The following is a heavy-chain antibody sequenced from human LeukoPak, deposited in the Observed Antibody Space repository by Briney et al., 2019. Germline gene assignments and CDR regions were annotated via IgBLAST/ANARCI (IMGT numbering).Heavy chain of an antibody. CDR3: AKGGVLWFGELLPHYYFDY. CDR2: ISYDGSNK. J-gene: IGHJ4*02. V-gene: IGHV3-30*18. D-gene: IGHD3-10*01. Sequence: PGGTLRLSCAASGFTFSSYGMHWVRQAPGKGLEWVAGISYDGSNKYYADSVKGRFTISRDNSKNTLYLQMNSLRAEDTAVYYCAKGGVLWFGELLPHYYFDYWGQGTLVTVS. CDR1: GFTFSSYG.